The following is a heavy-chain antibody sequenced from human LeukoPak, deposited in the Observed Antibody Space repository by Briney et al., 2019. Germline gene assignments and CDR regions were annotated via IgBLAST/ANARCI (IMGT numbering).Heavy chain of an antibody. CDR1: GFTFSGYG. V-gene: IGHV3-30*02. CDR3: AELGITMIGGV. J-gene: IGHJ6*04. CDR2: IRYDERNK. D-gene: IGHD3-10*02. Sequence: GGSLRLSCAASGFTFSGYGMHWVRQAPGKGLEWVTFIRYDERNKYYADSVKGRFTISRDNAKNSLYLQMNSLRAEDTAVYYCAELGITMIGGVWGKGTTVTISS.